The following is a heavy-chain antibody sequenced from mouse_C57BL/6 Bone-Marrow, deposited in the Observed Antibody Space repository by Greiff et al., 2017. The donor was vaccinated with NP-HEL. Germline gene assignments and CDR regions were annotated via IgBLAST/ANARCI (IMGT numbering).Heavy chain of an antibody. CDR3: ARDPSITFGAY. V-gene: IGHV5-4*01. D-gene: IGHD1-1*01. Sequence: EVKLMESGGGLVKPGGSLKLSCAASGFTFSSYAMSWVRQTPEKRLEWVATISDGGSYTYYLDNVQGRFTFSRDNAKNNLYLQVSHLKSDDTAMYYCARDPSITFGAYWGQGTLVTVSA. CDR1: GFTFSSYA. CDR2: ISDGGSYT. J-gene: IGHJ3*01.